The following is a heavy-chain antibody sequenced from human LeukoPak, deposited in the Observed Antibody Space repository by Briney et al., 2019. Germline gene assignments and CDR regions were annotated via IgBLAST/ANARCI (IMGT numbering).Heavy chain of an antibody. Sequence: ASVKVSCKASGYTFTGYYMHWVRQAPGQGLEWMRWINPNSGGTNYAQKFQGRVTMTRDTSISTDYMELSRLRSDDTAVHYCARVDAIVATTPDYWGQGTLVTVSS. V-gene: IGHV1-2*02. J-gene: IGHJ4*02. CDR1: GYTFTGYY. CDR2: INPNSGGT. D-gene: IGHD5-12*01. CDR3: ARVDAIVATTPDY.